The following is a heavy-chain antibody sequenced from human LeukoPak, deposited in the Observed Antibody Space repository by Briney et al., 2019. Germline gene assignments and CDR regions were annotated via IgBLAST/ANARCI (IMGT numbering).Heavy chain of an antibody. D-gene: IGHD3-3*01. CDR3: AFWSGYYPDIVFDY. CDR2: ISSSSSYI. Sequence: GGSLRLSCAASGFTFSSYSMNWVRQAPGKGLEWVSSISSSSSYIYYADSVKGRFTISRENVKNSLYLQMNSLRAEDTAVYYCAFWSGYYPDIVFDYWGQRTLVTVSS. J-gene: IGHJ4*02. V-gene: IGHV3-21*01. CDR1: GFTFSSYS.